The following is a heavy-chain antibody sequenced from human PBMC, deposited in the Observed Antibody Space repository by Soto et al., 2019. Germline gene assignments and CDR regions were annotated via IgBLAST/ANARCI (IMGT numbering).Heavy chain of an antibody. CDR2: MNANSGNA. CDR1: GYTFTNYD. CDR3: ARSRRNCTNGVCYNFYGMDV. V-gene: IGHV1-8*01. J-gene: IGHJ6*02. Sequence: QVQVVQSGAELKKPGASVKVSCKASGYTFTNYDINWVRQASGQGLEWMGWMNANSGNAAYAQKFQGRVTMNRNTSTSTAYMELSSLRSEDTAVYYCARSRRNCTNGVCYNFYGMDVWGQGTTVTVSS. D-gene: IGHD2-8*01.